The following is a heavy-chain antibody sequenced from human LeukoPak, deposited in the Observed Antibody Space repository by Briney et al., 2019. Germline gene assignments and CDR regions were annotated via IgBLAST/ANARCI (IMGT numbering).Heavy chain of an antibody. Sequence: GGSLRLSCAASGFTVSSNYMSWVRQAPGKGLEWVSAISGSGGSTYYADSVKGRFTISRDNSKNTLYLQMNSLRAEDTAVYYCAKEGREETTVTTDYWGQGTLVTVSS. CDR3: AKEGREETTVTTDY. J-gene: IGHJ4*02. V-gene: IGHV3-23*01. CDR2: ISGSGGST. D-gene: IGHD4-17*01. CDR1: GFTVSSNY.